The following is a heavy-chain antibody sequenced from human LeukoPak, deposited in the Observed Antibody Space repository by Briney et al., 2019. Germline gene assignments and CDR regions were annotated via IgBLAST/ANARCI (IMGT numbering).Heavy chain of an antibody. J-gene: IGHJ3*02. Sequence: GGSLRLSCAASGFTFSSYAMSWVRQAPGKGLEWVSAISGSGGSTYYADSVKGRFTISRDNSKNTLYLQMNSLRAEDTAVYYCARDKMENDYGDYEPPGGDAFDIWGQGTMVTVSS. CDR1: GFTFSSYA. D-gene: IGHD4-17*01. CDR3: ARDKMENDYGDYEPPGGDAFDI. V-gene: IGHV3-23*01. CDR2: ISGSGGST.